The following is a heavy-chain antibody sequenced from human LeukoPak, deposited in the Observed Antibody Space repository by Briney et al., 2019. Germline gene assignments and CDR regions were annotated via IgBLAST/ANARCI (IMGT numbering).Heavy chain of an antibody. V-gene: IGHV3-21*01. D-gene: IGHD1-26*01. CDR3: ARRRYSGSSQHFDY. CDR1: GFTFSTYS. J-gene: IGHJ4*02. CDR2: ISSNSRYI. Sequence: PGGSLRLSCAASGFTFSTYSMNWVRQAPGKGLEWVSSISSNSRYIYYADSMRGRFTISRDNAKNSLYLQMNSLRAEDTAVYYCARRRYSGSSQHFDYWGQGTLVTVSS.